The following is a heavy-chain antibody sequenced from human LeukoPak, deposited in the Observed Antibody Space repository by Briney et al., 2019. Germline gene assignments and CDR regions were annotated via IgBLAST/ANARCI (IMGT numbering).Heavy chain of an antibody. J-gene: IGHJ4*02. Sequence: SETLSLTCAVYGGSFSGYYWSWIRQPPGKGLEWIGEINHSGSTNYNPSLKSRVTISVDTSKNQFSLKLSSVTAADTAVYYCARGLTYYDFWSGYPRGLYFDYWGQGTLVTVSS. CDR2: INHSGST. D-gene: IGHD3-3*01. CDR1: GGSFSGYY. CDR3: ARGLTYYDFWSGYPRGLYFDY. V-gene: IGHV4-34*01.